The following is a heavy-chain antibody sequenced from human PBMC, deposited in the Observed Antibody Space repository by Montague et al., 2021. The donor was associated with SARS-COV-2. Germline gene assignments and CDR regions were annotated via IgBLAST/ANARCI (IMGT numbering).Heavy chain of an antibody. CDR3: ARVISRQNNIVVVGLYYFDY. V-gene: IGHV4-39*07. CDR2: IYYSGST. J-gene: IGHJ4*02. Sequence: SETLSLTCTLSGGSTSSSSYYWGWIRQPPGKGLEWIGSIYYSGSTYYXPSLKSRVTISVDTSKNQFSLKLSSVTAADTAVYYCARVISRQNNIVVVGLYYFDYWGQGTLVTVSS. D-gene: IGHD2-15*01. CDR1: GGSTSSSSYY.